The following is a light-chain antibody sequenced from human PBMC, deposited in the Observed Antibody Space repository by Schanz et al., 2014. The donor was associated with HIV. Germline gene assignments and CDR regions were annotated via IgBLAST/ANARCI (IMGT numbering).Light chain of an antibody. J-gene: IGKJ2*01. CDR3: QQYGSSPYT. V-gene: IGKV3-20*01. CDR2: GAS. Sequence: EIVLTQSPGTLSLSPGERATLSCRASQSVSSNFLAWYQQKPGQAPRLLIYGASSRATGIPDRFRGSGSGTDFTLTISRLEPEDFAVYYCQQYGSSPYTFGQGTKLDIQ. CDR1: QSVSSNF.